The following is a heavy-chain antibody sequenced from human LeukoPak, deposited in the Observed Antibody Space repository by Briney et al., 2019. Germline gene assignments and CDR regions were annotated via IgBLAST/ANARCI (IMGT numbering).Heavy chain of an antibody. J-gene: IGHJ5*02. D-gene: IGHD3-10*01. CDR1: GGTFSSYA. Sequence: ASVKVSCKASGGTFSSYAISWVRQAPGQGLEWMGGIIPIFGTAKYAQNFQGRVTITADKSTSTAYMELSSLRSEDTAMYYCARAETLWFGELLPTLGWFDPWGQGTLVTVSS. V-gene: IGHV1-69*06. CDR2: IIPIFGTA. CDR3: ARAETLWFGELLPTLGWFDP.